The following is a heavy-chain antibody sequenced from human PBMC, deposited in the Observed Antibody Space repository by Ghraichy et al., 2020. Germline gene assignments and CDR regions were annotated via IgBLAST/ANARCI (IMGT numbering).Heavy chain of an antibody. D-gene: IGHD3-22*01. CDR1: GFTFSSSA. Sequence: LSLTCAASGFTFSSSAIHWVRQAPGKGLEWVALISFDGSIKHYAESVKGRFTISRDNSKCTVYLQMNSLRAEDTAVYYCARDMTSYYYDSSAYIGAFDMWGRGTMVTVSS. V-gene: IGHV3-30-3*01. J-gene: IGHJ3*02. CDR2: ISFDGSIK. CDR3: ARDMTSYYYDSSAYIGAFDM.